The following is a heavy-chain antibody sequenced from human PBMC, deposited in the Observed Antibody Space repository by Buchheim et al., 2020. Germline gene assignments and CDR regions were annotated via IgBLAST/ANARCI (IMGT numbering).Heavy chain of an antibody. CDR1: GFTFSDYY. J-gene: IGHJ4*02. V-gene: IGHV3-11*01. CDR3: ARAIPTYYYDSSGYWGPSGGPYYFDY. D-gene: IGHD3-22*01. Sequence: QVQLVESGGGLVKPGGSLRLSCAASGFTFSDYYMSWIRQAPGKGLEWVSYSSSSGSTIYYADSVKGRFTISRDNAKKSLYLQMNSLRAEDTAVYYCARAIPTYYYDSSGYWGPSGGPYYFDYWGQGTL. CDR2: SSSSGSTI.